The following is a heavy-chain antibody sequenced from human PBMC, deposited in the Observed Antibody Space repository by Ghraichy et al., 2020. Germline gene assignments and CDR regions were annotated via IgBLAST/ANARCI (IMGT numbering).Heavy chain of an antibody. CDR1: GFTFDDYT. CDR2: ISWDGGST. D-gene: IGHD4-17*01. CDR3: AKDNDYGDYVSYYGMDV. J-gene: IGHJ6*02. V-gene: IGHV3-43*01. Sequence: LNISCAASGFTFDDYTMHWVRQAPGKGLEWVSLISWDGGSTYYADSVKGRFTISRDNSKNSLYLQMNSLRTEDTALYYCAKDNDYGDYVSYYGMDVWGQGTTVTVSS.